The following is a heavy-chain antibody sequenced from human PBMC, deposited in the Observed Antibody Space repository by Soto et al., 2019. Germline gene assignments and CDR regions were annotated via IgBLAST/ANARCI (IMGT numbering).Heavy chain of an antibody. CDR2: ISSSSSYI. D-gene: IGHD3-3*01. CDR1: GFTFSSYS. CDR3: ARDGVTIFGVVRYYGMDV. Sequence: EVQLVESGGGLVKPGGSLRLSCAASGFTFSSYSMNWVRQAPGKGLEWVSSISSSSSYIYYADSVKGRFTISRDNAKNSLYLQMNSLRAEDTAVYYCARDGVTIFGVVRYYGMDVWGQGTTVTVSS. J-gene: IGHJ6*02. V-gene: IGHV3-21*01.